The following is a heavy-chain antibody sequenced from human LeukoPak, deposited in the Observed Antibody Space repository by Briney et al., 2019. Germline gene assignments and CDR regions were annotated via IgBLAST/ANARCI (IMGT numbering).Heavy chain of an antibody. Sequence: GGSLRLSCVASGFIIGSDWMSWVRQAPGKGLEWVANIRQDGSEKYYVDSVKGRLTISRDNAKNSLYLQMNNLTAADTAIYYCARAGYYGDDAFDLWGQGTRVTVSS. CDR3: ARAGYYGDDAFDL. D-gene: IGHD2/OR15-2a*01. J-gene: IGHJ3*01. CDR1: GFIIGSDW. V-gene: IGHV3-7*01. CDR2: IRQDGSEK.